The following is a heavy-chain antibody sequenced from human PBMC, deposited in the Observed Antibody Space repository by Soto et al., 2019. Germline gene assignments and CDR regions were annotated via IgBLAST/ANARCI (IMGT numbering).Heavy chain of an antibody. CDR3: VREDGIVGANSAFDY. CDR1: GFTFSTYT. J-gene: IGHJ4*02. V-gene: IGHV3-21*01. Sequence: EVQVVESGGDLVKPGGSLRLSCASSGFTFSTYTMNWVRQAPGKGLEWVSSINGRGNYIYYADSVKGRFTISRDNAKNSLYLQMDRLRAEDTALYYCVREDGIVGANSAFDYCGLGALVTVSS. CDR2: INGRGNYI. D-gene: IGHD1-26*01.